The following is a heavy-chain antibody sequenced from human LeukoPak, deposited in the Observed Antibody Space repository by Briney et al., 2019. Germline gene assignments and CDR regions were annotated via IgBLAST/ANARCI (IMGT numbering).Heavy chain of an antibody. D-gene: IGHD4/OR15-4a*01. Sequence: GGSLRLSCAASGFTFSSYWMHWVRQAPGKGLVWVSRINGDGNTTIYADSVKGRFTISRDNAKNTLYLQMSSLRAEDTAVYYCARLSCAYFDYWGQGTLVTVSS. CDR2: INGDGNTT. CDR1: GFTFSSYW. CDR3: ARLSCAYFDY. J-gene: IGHJ4*02. V-gene: IGHV3-74*01.